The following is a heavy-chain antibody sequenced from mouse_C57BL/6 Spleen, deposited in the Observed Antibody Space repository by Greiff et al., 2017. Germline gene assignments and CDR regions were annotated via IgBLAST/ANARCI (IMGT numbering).Heavy chain of an antibody. D-gene: IGHD2-1*01. V-gene: IGHV1-52*01. Sequence: QVQLQQPGAELVRPGSSVKLSCKASGYTFTSYWMHLVKQRPIQGLEWIGNLDTSDSDTHYNQKFKDKATLTVDKSSSTAYMQLSSLTSEDSSVYYSARYYGKYFDYWGQGTTLTVSS. J-gene: IGHJ2*01. CDR1: GYTFTSYW. CDR3: ARYYGKYFDY. CDR2: LDTSDSDT.